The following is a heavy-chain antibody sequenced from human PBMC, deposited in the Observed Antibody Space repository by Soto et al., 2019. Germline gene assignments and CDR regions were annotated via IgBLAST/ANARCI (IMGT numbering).Heavy chain of an antibody. CDR2: IIPIFGTA. CDR1: GGTFSSYA. V-gene: IGHV1-69*13. CDR3: ARDEGSPGTNWFDP. J-gene: IGHJ5*02. D-gene: IGHD3-10*01. Sequence: ASVKVSCKASGGTFSSYAISWVRQAPGQGLEWMGGIIPIFGTANYAQKFQGRVTITADESTSTAYMELSSLRSEDTAVYYCARDEGSPGTNWFDPWGQGTLVTVSS.